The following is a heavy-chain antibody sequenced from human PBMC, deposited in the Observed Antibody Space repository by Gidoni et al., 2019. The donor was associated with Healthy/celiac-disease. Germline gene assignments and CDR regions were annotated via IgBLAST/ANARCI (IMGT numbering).Heavy chain of an antibody. CDR3: AKGSLGVVPRVLFT. D-gene: IGHD3-3*01. V-gene: IGHV3-23*04. CDR1: GFTFSSYA. J-gene: IGHJ5*02. CDR2: IGISGGRT. Sequence: EVQLVESGGGLEQPGGSLSLSCAASGFTFSSYAMSWVRQAPGKGLEWVSAIGISGGRTYYADSVKGRFTISRDNSKNTLYLQMNSLRAEDTAVYYCAKGSLGVVPRVLFTWGQGTLVTVSS.